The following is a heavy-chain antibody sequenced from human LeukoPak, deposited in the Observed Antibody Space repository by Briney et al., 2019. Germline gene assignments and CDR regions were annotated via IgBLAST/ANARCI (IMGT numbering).Heavy chain of an antibody. CDR2: ISSSSAYI. V-gene: IGHV3-21*01. D-gene: IGHD5-24*01. CDR3: ARKDGYNKLDAFDV. J-gene: IGHJ3*01. Sequence: GGSLRLSCAASGFTFSSYSMSWVRQAPGEGLEWVSSISSSSAYIYYADPVKGRFTTSRDNANNSLYMQMGGLRAEDKAVYYCARKDGYNKLDAFDVWGQGTMVSVSS. CDR1: GFTFSSYS.